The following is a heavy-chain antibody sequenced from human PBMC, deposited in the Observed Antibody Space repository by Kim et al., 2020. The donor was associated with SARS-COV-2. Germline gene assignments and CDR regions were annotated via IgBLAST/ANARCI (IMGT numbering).Heavy chain of an antibody. J-gene: IGHJ6*02. D-gene: IGHD4-17*01. CDR3: ARDGRLRRPSKYGMDV. V-gene: IGHV4-31*02. Sequence: SPTSRVTISVDTSKHQFSLKLGSVTAADTAVYYCARDGRLRRPSKYGMDVWGQGTTVTVSS.